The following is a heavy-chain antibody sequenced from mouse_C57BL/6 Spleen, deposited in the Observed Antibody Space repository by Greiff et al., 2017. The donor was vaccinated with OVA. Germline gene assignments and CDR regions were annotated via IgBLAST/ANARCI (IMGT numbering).Heavy chain of an antibody. D-gene: IGHD2-4*01. V-gene: IGHV1-53*01. Sequence: QVQLQQPGTELVKPGASVKLSCKASGYTFTSYWMHWVKQRPGQGLEWIGNINPSNGGTNYNEKFKSKATLTVDKSSSTAYMQLSSLTSEDTAVYYCAREGYDYYYFDYWGQGTTLTVSS. J-gene: IGHJ2*01. CDR3: AREGYDYYYFDY. CDR2: INPSNGGT. CDR1: GYTFTSYW.